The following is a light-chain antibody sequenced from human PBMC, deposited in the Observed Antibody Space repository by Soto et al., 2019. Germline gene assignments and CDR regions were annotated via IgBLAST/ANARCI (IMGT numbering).Light chain of an antibody. CDR2: AAS. V-gene: IGKV1-39*01. Sequence: DIQVTQPPSALSASVGGRATITCRASQSISSYLNWYQQKPGKAPKLLIYAASSLQSGVPSRFSGSGSGTDFTLTISSLQPEDFATYYCQQSYSTLRTFGQGTKV. CDR1: QSISSY. J-gene: IGKJ1*01. CDR3: QQSYSTLRT.